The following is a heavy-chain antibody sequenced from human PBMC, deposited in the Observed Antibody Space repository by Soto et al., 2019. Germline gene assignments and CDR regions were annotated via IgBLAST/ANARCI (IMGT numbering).Heavy chain of an antibody. CDR2: ISPYTGNT. J-gene: IGHJ6*02. Sequence: QVQLVQSGDEVKRPGASVKVSCKASCYIFVNYGIAWVRQAPGQGLEWMGWISPYTGNTHSATKIQGRLTMTTDTSTSTAYMDLGSLTYDDTAVYYCVMVDNYVTPTPQDVWGQGTTVTVSS. CDR3: VMVDNYVTPTPQDV. CDR1: CYIFVNYG. V-gene: IGHV1-18*01. D-gene: IGHD3-16*01.